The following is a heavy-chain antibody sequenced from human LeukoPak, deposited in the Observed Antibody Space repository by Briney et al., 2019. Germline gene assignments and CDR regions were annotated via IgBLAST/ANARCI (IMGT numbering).Heavy chain of an antibody. D-gene: IGHD6-19*01. J-gene: IGHJ4*02. CDR2: ISGDNGNT. Sequence: ASVKVSCKASGYTFTSYGISWVRQAPGQGLEWMGWISGDNGNTNYAQKLQGRVTMTTDTSTSTAYMELRSLRSDDTAVYYCASTRVVAGTTSFDYWGQGTLVTVSS. CDR3: ASTRVVAGTTSFDY. V-gene: IGHV1-18*01. CDR1: GYTFTSYG.